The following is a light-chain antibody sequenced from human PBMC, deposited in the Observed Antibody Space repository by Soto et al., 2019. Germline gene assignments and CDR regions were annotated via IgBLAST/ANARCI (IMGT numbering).Light chain of an antibody. V-gene: IGKV3-20*01. CDR3: QLHTT. J-gene: IGKJ1*01. CDR1: QSVASSY. Sequence: EVVLTQAPRTLSLSPGVSATLSCRASQSVASSYLAWYQQKPGQAPRLLITGTSTRAAGIPDRFSGSGSGTDFTLTISRVESEDLAVYYCQLHTTFGQGTKVELQ. CDR2: GTS.